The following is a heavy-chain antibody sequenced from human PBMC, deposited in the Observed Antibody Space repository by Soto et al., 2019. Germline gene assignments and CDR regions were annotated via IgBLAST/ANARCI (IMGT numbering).Heavy chain of an antibody. CDR1: GFSLSNARMG. J-gene: IGHJ6*02. CDR2: IFSNDEK. V-gene: IGHV2-26*01. CDR3: ARIEDYYYYYGMDV. Sequence: QVTLKESGPVLVKPTETLTLTCTVSGFSLSNARMGVSWIRQPPGKALEWLAHIFSNDEKPYSTTLKSRLTTXKXTXTSQVVLSMTNMDPVDTATYYCARIEDYYYYYGMDVWGQGTTVTVSS.